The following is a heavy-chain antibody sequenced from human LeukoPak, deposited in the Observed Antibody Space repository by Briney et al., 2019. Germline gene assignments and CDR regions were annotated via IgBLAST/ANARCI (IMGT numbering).Heavy chain of an antibody. J-gene: IGHJ4*02. D-gene: IGHD5-18*01. Sequence: SVKVSCKASGGTFSSYAISWVRQAPGQRLEWMGRINPIFGIANYSQKFQGRVTITRNTSISTAYMELSSLRSEDTAVYYCARAGTWIQLWRYYYFDYWGQGTLVTVSS. CDR3: ARAGTWIQLWRYYYFDY. CDR1: GGTFSSYA. CDR2: INPIFGIA. V-gene: IGHV1-69*04.